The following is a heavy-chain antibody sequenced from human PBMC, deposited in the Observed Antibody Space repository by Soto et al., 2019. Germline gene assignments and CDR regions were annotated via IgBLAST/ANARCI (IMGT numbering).Heavy chain of an antibody. CDR3: ARDTLITIFGVVTKPDYYYYGMDV. D-gene: IGHD3-3*01. Sequence: ASVKVSCKASGYTFTSYGISWVRQAPGQGLEWMGWISAYNGNTNYAQKLQGRVTMTTDTSTSTAYMELRSLRSDDTALYYCARDTLITIFGVVTKPDYYYYGMDVWGQGTTVTVSS. CDR1: GYTFTSYG. CDR2: ISAYNGNT. V-gene: IGHV1-18*01. J-gene: IGHJ6*02.